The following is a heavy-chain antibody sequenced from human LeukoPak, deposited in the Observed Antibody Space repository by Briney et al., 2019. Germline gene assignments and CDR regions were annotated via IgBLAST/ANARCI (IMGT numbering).Heavy chain of an antibody. CDR2: INPSGGST. Sequence: VASVKVSCKASGYTFTSYYMHWVRQAPGQGLEWMGIINPSGGSTSYAQKFQGRVTMTRDTSTSTVYMELSSLRSEDTAVYYCARGGGYYDILTGYYTPVDYWGQGTLVTVSS. D-gene: IGHD3-9*01. J-gene: IGHJ4*02. V-gene: IGHV1-46*01. CDR3: ARGGGYYDILTGYYTPVDY. CDR1: GYTFTSYY.